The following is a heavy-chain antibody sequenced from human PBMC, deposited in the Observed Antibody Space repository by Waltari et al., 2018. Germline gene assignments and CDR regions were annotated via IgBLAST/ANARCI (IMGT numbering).Heavy chain of an antibody. J-gene: IGHJ6*02. Sequence: QVQLVQSGAEVKKPGASVKVSCKASGYTFTSYDINWVRQATGQGLEWMGWMNPNRGNTGYAQKFQGRVTMTRNTSISTAYMELSSLRSEDTAVYYCAITFCSGGSCYYYYGMDVWGQGTTVTVSS. V-gene: IGHV1-8*01. CDR2: MNPNRGNT. D-gene: IGHD2-15*01. CDR1: GYTFTSYD. CDR3: AITFCSGGSCYYYYGMDV.